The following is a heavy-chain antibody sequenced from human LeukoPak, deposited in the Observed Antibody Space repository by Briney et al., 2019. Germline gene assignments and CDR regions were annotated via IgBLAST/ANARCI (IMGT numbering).Heavy chain of an antibody. J-gene: IGHJ4*02. V-gene: IGHV3-11*04. CDR2: ISSSGSTK. CDR1: GFTXSDYY. CDR3: ARDLSSFDY. D-gene: IGHD3-10*01. Sequence: PGGXXXXSCAAXGFTXSDYYMSWIRQAPGKGLEGVSYISSSGSTKYYADSVKGRFTISRDNAKNSLYLQMNSLRAEDTAVYYCARDLSSFDYWGQGTPVTVSS.